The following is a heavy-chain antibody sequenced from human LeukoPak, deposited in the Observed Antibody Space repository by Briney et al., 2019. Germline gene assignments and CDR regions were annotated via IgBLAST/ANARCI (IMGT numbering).Heavy chain of an antibody. CDR2: IWYDGSNK. CDR3: ARDVEPSTSLRYFDWLTLDY. V-gene: IGHV3-33*01. J-gene: IGHJ4*02. Sequence: GGSLRLSCAASGFTFSSYGMHWVRQAPGKGLEWVAVIWYDGSNKYYADSVKGRFTISRDNSKNTLYLQMNSLRAEDTAVYYCARDVEPSTSLRYFDWLTLDYWGQGTLVTVSS. CDR1: GFTFSSYG. D-gene: IGHD3-9*01.